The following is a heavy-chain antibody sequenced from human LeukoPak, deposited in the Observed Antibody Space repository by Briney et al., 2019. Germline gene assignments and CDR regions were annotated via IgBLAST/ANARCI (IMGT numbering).Heavy chain of an antibody. CDR2: IKQDGSET. V-gene: IGHV3-7*01. Sequence: PGGSLRLSCAASGFTFSNSWMSWVRQAPGKGLEWMANIKQDGSETHYVDSVKGRFTISRGNAKNSLYLQMNSLRVEDTAVYYCASEEVAGPAGAFDIWGQGTMVTVSS. CDR3: ASEEVAGPAGAFDI. D-gene: IGHD6-13*01. CDR1: GFTFSNSW. J-gene: IGHJ3*02.